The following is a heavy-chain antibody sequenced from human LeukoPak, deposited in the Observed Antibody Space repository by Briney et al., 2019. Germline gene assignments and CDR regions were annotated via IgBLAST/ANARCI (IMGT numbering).Heavy chain of an antibody. CDR3: AKARIAAAGTGAFDV. D-gene: IGHD6-13*01. CDR2: FSATDGSA. J-gene: IGHJ3*01. Sequence: PGGSLRLSCAASGFTVSSYGMTWVRQAPGKGLEWVSAFSATDGSAQYAESVRGRFTISRDNSKNSLYLQMNSLRDEDTAVYLCAKARIAAAGTGAFDVWGQGTMVTVSS. CDR1: GFTVSSYG. V-gene: IGHV3-23*01.